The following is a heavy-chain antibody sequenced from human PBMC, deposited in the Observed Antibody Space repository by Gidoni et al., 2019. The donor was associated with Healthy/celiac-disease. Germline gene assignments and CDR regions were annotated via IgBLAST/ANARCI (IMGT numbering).Heavy chain of an antibody. D-gene: IGHD6-19*01. CDR2: IYPGDSDT. CDR3: ASHSSGWDKYYYGMDV. CDR1: GYSFTSYW. J-gene: IGHJ6*02. Sequence: EVQLVQSGAEAKKPGESLKISCKGSGYSFTSYWIGWVRQMPGKGLEWMGIIYPGDSDTRYSPSFQGQVTISADKSISTAYLQWSSLKASDTAMYYCASHSSGWDKYYYGMDVWGQGTKVTVSS. V-gene: IGHV5-51*01.